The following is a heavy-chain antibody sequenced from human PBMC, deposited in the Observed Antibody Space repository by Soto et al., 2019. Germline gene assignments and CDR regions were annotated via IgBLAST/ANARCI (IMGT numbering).Heavy chain of an antibody. V-gene: IGHV3-66*01. CDR3: ARDFVHGDHPEYFQH. D-gene: IGHD4-17*01. Sequence: GGSLRLSCAASGFTVSSNFMTWVRQAPGKGLEWVSVIHSGGSTYYANSVKGRFTISRDNSKNTLYLQMNSLRAEDTAVYYCARDFVHGDHPEYFQHWGQGTLVTVSS. CDR1: GFTVSSNF. CDR2: IHSGGST. J-gene: IGHJ1*01.